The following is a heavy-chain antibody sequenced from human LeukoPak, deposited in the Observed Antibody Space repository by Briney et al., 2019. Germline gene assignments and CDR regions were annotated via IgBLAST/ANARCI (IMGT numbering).Heavy chain of an antibody. J-gene: IGHJ5*02. CDR1: GFTFSTYS. CDR2: ISSTSSYI. D-gene: IGHD3-10*01. V-gene: IGHV3-21*01. Sequence: GGSLRLSCAASGFTFSTYSMNWVRQAPGQGLEWVSFISSTSSYIYYADSVKGRFTISRDNAKNSLYLQMNRLRAEDTAVYYCAREGRGGSGSPHDHWGQATLVTVSS. CDR3: AREGRGGSGSPHDH.